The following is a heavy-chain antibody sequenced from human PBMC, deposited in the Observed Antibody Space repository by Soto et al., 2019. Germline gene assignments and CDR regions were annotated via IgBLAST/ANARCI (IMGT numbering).Heavy chain of an antibody. CDR1: GGSISSGGYY. J-gene: IGHJ5*02. CDR3: ARDLRLRWQGYNWFDP. V-gene: IGHV4-31*03. CDR2: IYYSGIT. Sequence: SETLSLTCTVSGGSISSGGYYWSWIRQHPGKGLEWIGYIYYSGITYYNPSLKSRVTISVDTSKNQFSLKLSSVTAADTAVYYCARDLRLRWQGYNWFDPWGQGTLVTVSS. D-gene: IGHD5-18*01.